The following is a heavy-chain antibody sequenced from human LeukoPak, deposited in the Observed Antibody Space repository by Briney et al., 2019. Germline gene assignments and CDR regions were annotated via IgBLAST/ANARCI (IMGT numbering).Heavy chain of an antibody. D-gene: IGHD4-11*01. J-gene: IGHJ5*02. CDR2: ISSSSSYI. Sequence: GGSLRLSCAASGFTFSSYSMNWVRQAPGKGLEWVSSISSSSSYIYYADSVKGRFTISRVNAKNSLYLQMNSLRAEDTAVYYCAREGFRLTTLRWFDPWGQGTLVTVSS. CDR3: AREGFRLTTLRWFDP. CDR1: GFTFSSYS. V-gene: IGHV3-21*01.